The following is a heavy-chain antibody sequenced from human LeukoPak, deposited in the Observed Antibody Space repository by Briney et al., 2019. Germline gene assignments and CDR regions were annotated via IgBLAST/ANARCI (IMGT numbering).Heavy chain of an antibody. Sequence: PGGSLRLSCAASGFTFSSYSMNWVRQAPGKGLEWVSYISSSSSTIYYADSVKGRFTISRDNAKNSLYLQMNSLRAEDTAVYYCARDLRNYYDSSGYSDVFDYWGQGTLVTVSS. CDR1: GFTFSSYS. CDR2: ISSSSSTI. V-gene: IGHV3-48*04. CDR3: ARDLRNYYDSSGYSDVFDY. D-gene: IGHD3-22*01. J-gene: IGHJ4*02.